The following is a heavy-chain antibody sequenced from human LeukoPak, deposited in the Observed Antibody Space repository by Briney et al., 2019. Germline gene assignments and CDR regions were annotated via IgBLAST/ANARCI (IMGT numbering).Heavy chain of an antibody. V-gene: IGHV4-59*08. CDR2: IYYSGSI. Sequence: SETLSLTCTVSGGSISSYYWSWIRQPPGKGLEWIGNIYYSGSINYNPSLKSRVTLSVDTSKNQFSLKLNSVTAADTAVFYCARLTRVPVQALGWFDPWGQGTLVTVSS. J-gene: IGHJ5*02. D-gene: IGHD3-3*01. CDR1: GGSISSYY. CDR3: ARLTRVPVQALGWFDP.